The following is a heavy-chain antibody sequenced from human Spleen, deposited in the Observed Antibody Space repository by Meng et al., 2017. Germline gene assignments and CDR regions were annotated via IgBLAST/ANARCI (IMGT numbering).Heavy chain of an antibody. CDR2: INPNHGGT. D-gene: IGHD3-10*01. CDR3: ARYYYGSGSYPK. CDR1: GYTFTGNH. V-gene: IGHV1-2*06. Sequence: QVQAVQFGAEVKEPGASVTVSCKASGYTFTGNHLHWVRQAPGQGLEWMGRINPNHGGTNYAQKFQGRVPMTRETSISTAYMDLSGLTSDDTAVYYCARYYYGSGSYPKWGQGTLVTVSS. J-gene: IGHJ4*02.